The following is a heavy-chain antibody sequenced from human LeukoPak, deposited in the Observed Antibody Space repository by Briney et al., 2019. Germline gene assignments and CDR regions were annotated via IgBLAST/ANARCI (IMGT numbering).Heavy chain of an antibody. J-gene: IGHJ4*02. CDR1: GYTFTSYG. CDR3: ARSRITMVRGVISGYGY. V-gene: IGHV1-8*01. D-gene: IGHD3-10*01. Sequence: GASVKVSCRASGYTFTSYGTNWVRQATGQGLEWMGWMNPNSGNTGYAQKFQGRVTMTRNTSISTAYMELSSLRSEDTAVYYCARSRITMVRGVISGYGYWGQGTLVTVSS. CDR2: MNPNSGNT.